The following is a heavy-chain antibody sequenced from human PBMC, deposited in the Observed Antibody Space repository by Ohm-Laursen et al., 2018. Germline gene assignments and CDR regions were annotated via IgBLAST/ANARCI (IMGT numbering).Heavy chain of an antibody. Sequence: SLRLSCTASGFTFDDYAMHWVRHGPGKGLEWVSAISWNSDIIAYADSVKGRFTISRDNAKNSLYLQMNSLRAEDTALYYCAKESNWALDYWGQGTLVTVSS. CDR2: ISWNSDII. CDR3: AKESNWALDY. D-gene: IGHD3-16*01. V-gene: IGHV3-9*01. J-gene: IGHJ4*02. CDR1: GFTFDDYA.